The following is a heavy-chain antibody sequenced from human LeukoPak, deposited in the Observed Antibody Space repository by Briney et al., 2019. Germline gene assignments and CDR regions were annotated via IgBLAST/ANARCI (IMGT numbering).Heavy chain of an antibody. V-gene: IGHV4-38-2*01. CDR3: ARGLFGGVIHSNWFDP. CDR1: GYSISSGYY. Sequence: PSETLSLTCAVSGYSISSGYYWGWIRQPPGKGLEWIGSIYHSGSTYYNPSLKSRVTISVDTSKNQFSLKLSPVTAADTAVYYCARGLFGGVIHSNWFDPWGQGTLVTVSS. J-gene: IGHJ5*02. CDR2: IYHSGST. D-gene: IGHD3-3*01.